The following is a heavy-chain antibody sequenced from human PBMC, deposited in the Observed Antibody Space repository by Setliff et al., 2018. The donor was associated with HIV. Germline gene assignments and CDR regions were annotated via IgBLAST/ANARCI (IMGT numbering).Heavy chain of an antibody. CDR1: GGSFSDYY. J-gene: IGHJ4*02. Sequence: SETLSLTCAVYGGSFSDYYWTWIRQPPGKGLEWIGEINHSGITNYHPSLKSRVTISVDTSKNQFSLKLSSVTAAGTAVYFCARKVGGDFDYWGQGTLVTVSS. V-gene: IGHV4-34*01. CDR3: ARKVGGDFDY. CDR2: INHSGIT. D-gene: IGHD2-2*01.